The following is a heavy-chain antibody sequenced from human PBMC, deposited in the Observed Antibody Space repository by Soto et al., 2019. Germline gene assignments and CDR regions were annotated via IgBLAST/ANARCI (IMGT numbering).Heavy chain of an antibody. CDR2: ISSSSSYI. CDR3: ARVCRAVAGTFDY. J-gene: IGHJ4*02. CDR1: GFTFSSYG. V-gene: IGHV3-21*01. D-gene: IGHD6-19*01. Sequence: GGSLRLSCAASGFTFSSYGMHWVRQAPGKGLEWVSSISSSSSYIYYADSVKGRFTISRDNAKNSLYLQMNSLRAEDTAVYYCARVCRAVAGTFDYWGQGTLVTVSS.